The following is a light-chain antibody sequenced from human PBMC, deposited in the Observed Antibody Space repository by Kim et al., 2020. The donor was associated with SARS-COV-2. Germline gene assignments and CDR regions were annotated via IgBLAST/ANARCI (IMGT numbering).Light chain of an antibody. Sequence: QSVLTQPASVSGSPGQSITISCTGTGTDIGDFKYVSWYQQHPGEGPKLIIYDVSHRPSGVSIRFSGSKSGNTASLIISDLHTEDEADYYCCLYSTTIILFGGGTKLTVL. CDR1: GTDIGDFKY. CDR2: DVS. V-gene: IGLV2-14*03. CDR3: CLYSTTIIL. J-gene: IGLJ2*01.